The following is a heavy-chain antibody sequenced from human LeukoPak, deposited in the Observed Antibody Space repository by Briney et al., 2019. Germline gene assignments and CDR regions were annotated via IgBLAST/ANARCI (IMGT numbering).Heavy chain of an antibody. D-gene: IGHD3-10*01. J-gene: IGHJ4*02. CDR3: ASLFHYDFGSASDYNVDY. CDR1: GFTFSSYT. CDR2: ISSSSSYI. Sequence: GGSVRLSCAASGFTFSSYTMNWVRQAPGKGLEWVSHISSSSSYIYYADSVKGRFTISRDNAKNSLYLQMNSLRDEDTAVFYYASLFHYDFGSASDYNVDYWGQRTLVTVSS. V-gene: IGHV3-21*01.